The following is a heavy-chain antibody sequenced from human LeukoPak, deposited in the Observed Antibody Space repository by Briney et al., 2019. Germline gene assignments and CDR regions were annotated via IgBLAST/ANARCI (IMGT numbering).Heavy chain of an antibody. D-gene: IGHD3-22*01. V-gene: IGHV4-61*02. CDR1: GGSISSGSYF. Sequence: SETLSLTCTVSGGSISSGSYFWSWIRQPAGKGLEWIGRIYTSGSTNYSPSLKSRVTISVDTSRNQFSLNLTSVTAADTAMYYCAREQWAYRSYYASSGYHDYWGQGTLVTVSS. CDR2: IYTSGST. J-gene: IGHJ4*02. CDR3: AREQWAYRSYYASSGYHDY.